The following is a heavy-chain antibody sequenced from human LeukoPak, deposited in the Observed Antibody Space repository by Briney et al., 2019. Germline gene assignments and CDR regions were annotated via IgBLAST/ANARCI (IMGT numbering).Heavy chain of an antibody. Sequence: PGGSLRLSCAASGFTFSSYSMNWVRQAPGKGLEWVSYISSSSSTIYYADSVKGRFTISRDNAENSLYLQMNSLRAEDTAVYYCARDSGSYSGSYWGQGTLVTVSS. V-gene: IGHV3-48*01. CDR1: GFTFSSYS. J-gene: IGHJ4*02. CDR2: ISSSSSTI. CDR3: ARDSGSYSGSY. D-gene: IGHD1-26*01.